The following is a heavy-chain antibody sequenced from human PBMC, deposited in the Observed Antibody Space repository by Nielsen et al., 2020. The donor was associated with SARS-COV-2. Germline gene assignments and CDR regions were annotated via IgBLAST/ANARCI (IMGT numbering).Heavy chain of an antibody. Sequence: GGSLRLSCAASGFTFSSDWMSWLRQAPGKGLEWVANIKQDGSEKHYVDSVKGRFTVSRDNTKNSLYLQMNSLRAEDTAVYYCAKDRAGATYARFDFWGQGTLVTVSS. CDR3: AKDRAGATYARFDF. CDR1: GFTFSSDW. V-gene: IGHV3-7*03. D-gene: IGHD4/OR15-4a*01. J-gene: IGHJ4*02. CDR2: IKQDGSEK.